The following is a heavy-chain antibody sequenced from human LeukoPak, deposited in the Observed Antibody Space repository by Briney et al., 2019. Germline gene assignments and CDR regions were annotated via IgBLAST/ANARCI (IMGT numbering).Heavy chain of an antibody. D-gene: IGHD3-3*01. CDR3: ARGWSGPYYFDY. J-gene: IGHJ4*02. Sequence: ASVKVSCKASGYTFTDYYMHWVRQAPGQGLEWMAWINPYTGGTNYAQRFQGRVTMTRDTSISTAYMELNSLRSDDTAVYYCARGWSGPYYFDYWGQRTLVTVSS. CDR2: INPYTGGT. V-gene: IGHV1-2*02. CDR1: GYTFTDYY.